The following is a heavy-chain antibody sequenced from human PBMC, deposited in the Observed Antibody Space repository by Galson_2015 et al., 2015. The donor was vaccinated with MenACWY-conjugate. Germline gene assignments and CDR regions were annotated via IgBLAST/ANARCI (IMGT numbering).Heavy chain of an antibody. V-gene: IGHV3-23*01. Sequence: SLRLSCAASGFTFSSYAMSWVRQAPGKGLEWVSAISGSGGSTYYADSVKGRFTISRDNSKNTLYLQMNSLRAEDTAVYYCAKDRHSSSWANWFDPWGQGTLVTVSS. CDR2: ISGSGGST. D-gene: IGHD6-13*01. CDR1: GFTFSSYA. CDR3: AKDRHSSSWANWFDP. J-gene: IGHJ5*02.